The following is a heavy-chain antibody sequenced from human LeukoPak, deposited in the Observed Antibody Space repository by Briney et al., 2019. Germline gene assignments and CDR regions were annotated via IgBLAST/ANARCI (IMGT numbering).Heavy chain of an antibody. CDR2: ISYDGSNK. D-gene: IGHD4-17*01. CDR1: RFTFSSYG. Sequence: GGSLRLSCAASRFTFSSYGMHWVRQAPGKGLEWVAVISYDGSNKYYADSVKGRFTISRDNSKNTLYLQMNSLRAEDTAVYYCAKSHDYGDYGYFDYWGQGTLVTVSS. CDR3: AKSHDYGDYGYFDY. V-gene: IGHV3-30*18. J-gene: IGHJ4*02.